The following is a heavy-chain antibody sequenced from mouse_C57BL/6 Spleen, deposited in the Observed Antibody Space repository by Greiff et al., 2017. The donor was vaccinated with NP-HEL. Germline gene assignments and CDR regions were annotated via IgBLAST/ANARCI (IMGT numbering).Heavy chain of an antibody. CDR3: ARSGLRRGLYYAMDY. CDR2: INPNNGGT. CDR1: GYTFTDYN. Sequence: VQLQQSGPELVKPGASVKIPCKASGYTFTDYNMDWVKQSHGKSLEWIGDINPNNGGTSYNQKFKGKATLTVDKSSSTAYMELRSLTSEDTAVYYCARSGLRRGLYYAMDYWGQGTSVTVSS. D-gene: IGHD2-4*01. J-gene: IGHJ4*01. V-gene: IGHV1-18*01.